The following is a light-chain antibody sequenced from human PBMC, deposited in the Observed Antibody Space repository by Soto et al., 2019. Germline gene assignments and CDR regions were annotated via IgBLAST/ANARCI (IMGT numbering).Light chain of an antibody. CDR3: QQYGLYWS. J-gene: IGKJ1*01. CDR2: DAS. CDR1: QGISSY. V-gene: IGKV1-9*01. Sequence: DIQLTQSPSFLSASVGDRVTITCRASQGISSYLAWYQQKPGKAPNLLIYDASTLQSGVPSRFSGSGSGTEFTLTISSLQPDDFATYYCQQYGLYWSFGQGTKVDIK.